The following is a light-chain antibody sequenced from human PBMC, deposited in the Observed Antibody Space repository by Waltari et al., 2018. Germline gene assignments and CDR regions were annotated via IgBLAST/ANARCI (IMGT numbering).Light chain of an antibody. V-gene: IGLV2-14*01. CDR2: EVS. CDR1: SSDVGGYNL. CDR3: SSYTSSSTHYV. Sequence: QSALTQPASVSGSPGQSITISCTGTSSDVGGYNLVSWYQQHPGKAPKLMIYEVSNRPSGVSNRFSGSKSGNTASLTISGLQAEDEAHYYCSSYTSSSTHYVFGTGTKVTVL. J-gene: IGLJ1*01.